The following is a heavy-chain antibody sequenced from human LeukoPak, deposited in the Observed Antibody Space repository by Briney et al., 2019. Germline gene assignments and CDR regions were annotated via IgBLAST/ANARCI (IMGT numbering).Heavy chain of an antibody. CDR2: ISSSGSTI. CDR1: GFTFSSYE. J-gene: IGHJ4*02. Sequence: GGSLRLSCAASGFTFSSYEMNWVRQAPGKGLEWVSYISSSGSTIYYADSVKGRFTISRDNAKNSLYLQMISLRAEDTAVYYCARVEAYYDILTGYSPRGGDYWGQGTLVTVSS. D-gene: IGHD3-9*01. CDR3: ARVEAYYDILTGYSPRGGDY. V-gene: IGHV3-48*03.